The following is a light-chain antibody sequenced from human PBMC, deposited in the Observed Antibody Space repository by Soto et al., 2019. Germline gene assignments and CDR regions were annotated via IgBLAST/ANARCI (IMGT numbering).Light chain of an antibody. CDR1: QSASSNY. J-gene: IGKJ5*01. CDR3: HQYGRSPRT. Sequence: EIVLTQSPGTLSLSPGERATLSCRASQSASSNYLAWYQQKPGQAPRLLIYGASNRATGIPDRFSGSGSGTDFTLTISRLEPEDFAVYSCHQYGRSPRTFGQGTRLETK. CDR2: GAS. V-gene: IGKV3-20*01.